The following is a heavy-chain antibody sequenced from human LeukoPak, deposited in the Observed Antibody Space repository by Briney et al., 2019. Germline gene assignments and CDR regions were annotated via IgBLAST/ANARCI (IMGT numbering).Heavy chain of an antibody. J-gene: IGHJ4*02. CDR1: GFTFSSYW. CDR2: IKQDGSEK. Sequence: QPGGSLRLSCAASGFTFSSYWMSWVRQAPGKGLEWVANIKQDGSEKYYEDSVKGRFTISRDNAKNSLYLQMNSLRAEDTAVYYCARTLYYYDSSGYGGIGYWGQGTLVTVSS. V-gene: IGHV3-7*01. D-gene: IGHD3-22*01. CDR3: ARTLYYYDSSGYGGIGY.